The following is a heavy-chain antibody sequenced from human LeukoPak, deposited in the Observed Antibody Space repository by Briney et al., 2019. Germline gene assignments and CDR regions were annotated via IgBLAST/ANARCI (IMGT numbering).Heavy chain of an antibody. CDR2: IKQDGSEK. V-gene: IGHV3-7*03. Sequence: PGGSLRLSCAASGFTFSSYWMSWVRQAPGKGLEWVANIKQDGSEKYYVDPVKGRFTISRDNAKNSLYLQMNSLRAEDTAIYYCAGTYYYGSGRIKYYFDYWGQGSLVTVSS. CDR1: GFTFSSYW. D-gene: IGHD3-10*01. J-gene: IGHJ4*02. CDR3: AGTYYYGSGRIKYYFDY.